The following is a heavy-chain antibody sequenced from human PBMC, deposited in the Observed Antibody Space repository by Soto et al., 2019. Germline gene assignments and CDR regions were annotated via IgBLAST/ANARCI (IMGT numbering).Heavy chain of an antibody. D-gene: IGHD5-12*01. V-gene: IGHV4-59*01. CDR3: AREGNLGRWLQPLDF. J-gene: IGHJ4*02. CDR1: GDSISASS. Sequence: ASETLSLTCTVSGDSISASSWSWVRQPPGKGLEWIGNIHYNGNTKYNPSLKSRVTMSVDTSKNQFSLKLISVTAADTAKYFCAREGNLGRWLQPLDFWGQGTLVTFSS. CDR2: IHYNGNT.